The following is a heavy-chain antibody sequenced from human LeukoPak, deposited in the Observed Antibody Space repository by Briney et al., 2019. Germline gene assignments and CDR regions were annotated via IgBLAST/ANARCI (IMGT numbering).Heavy chain of an antibody. Sequence: SGGSLRLSCAASGFTVSSNYMSWVRQAPGKGLEWVSVIYSGGSTYYADSVKGRFTISRDNSKNTLYLQMNSLRAEDTAVYYCAKASPFGGVIDPFDYWGQGTLVTVSS. J-gene: IGHJ4*02. D-gene: IGHD3-16*02. CDR3: AKASPFGGVIDPFDY. CDR2: IYSGGST. CDR1: GFTVSSNY. V-gene: IGHV3-66*01.